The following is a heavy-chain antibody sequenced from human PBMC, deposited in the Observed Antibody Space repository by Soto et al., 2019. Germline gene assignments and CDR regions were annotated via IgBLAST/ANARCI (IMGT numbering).Heavy chain of an antibody. CDR3: ATATLYDFLSGYPYYYYGMDV. J-gene: IGHJ6*02. CDR1: GFTFSRYG. CDR2: ISYDGSNK. V-gene: IGHV3-30*03. D-gene: IGHD3-3*01. Sequence: QVQLVESGGGVVQPGRSLRLSCAASGFTFSRYGMHWVRQAPGKGLEWVAVISYDGSNKYYADSVKGRFTISRDNSKNTLYLQMNSLRAEDTAVYYCATATLYDFLSGYPYYYYGMDVWGQGTTVTVSS.